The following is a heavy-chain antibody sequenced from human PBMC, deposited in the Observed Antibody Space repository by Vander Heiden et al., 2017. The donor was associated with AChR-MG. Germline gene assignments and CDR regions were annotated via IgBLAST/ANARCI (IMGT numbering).Heavy chain of an antibody. CDR3: ARRERATISGVVY. Sequence: QVQLVQSGAEVTKPGASVKVSCKASGYTFTSYYMHWVRQAPGQGLEWMGIINPSGGSTSYAQKVQGRVTMTRDTSTSTVYMELSRMRSEDTAVYYCARRERATISGVVYWGHGSLVTVSS. CDR1: GYTFTSYY. J-gene: IGHJ4*01. CDR2: INPSGGST. D-gene: IGHD5-12*01. V-gene: IGHV1-46*01.